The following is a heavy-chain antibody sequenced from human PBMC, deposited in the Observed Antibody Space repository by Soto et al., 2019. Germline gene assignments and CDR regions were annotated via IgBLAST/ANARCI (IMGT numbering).Heavy chain of an antibody. Sequence: ASVKVSCKASGYTFTKYYMHWVRQAPGQGLEWMGMMNPSVGSTSYAQKFQGRVTMTRDTSTSTAYMDLSSLRSDDTAIYYCARDGIVAGGYYFDHWGRRTLVTFSS. CDR1: GYTFTKYY. J-gene: IGHJ4*02. CDR3: ARDGIVAGGYYFDH. V-gene: IGHV1-46*01. CDR2: MNPSVGST. D-gene: IGHD5-12*01.